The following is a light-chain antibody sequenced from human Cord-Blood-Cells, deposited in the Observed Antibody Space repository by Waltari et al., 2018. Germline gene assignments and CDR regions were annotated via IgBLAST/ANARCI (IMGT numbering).Light chain of an antibody. CDR1: QSVSSY. V-gene: IGKV3-11*01. Sequence: EIVLTQSPATLSLSPGERATLSCRASQSVSSYLAWYQQKPGQAPRLLIYDASNRATGIPARCSGCGSGTDFTLTISSLEPEDFAVYYCQQRSNWSFTFGPGTKVDIK. CDR2: DAS. J-gene: IGKJ3*01. CDR3: QQRSNWSFT.